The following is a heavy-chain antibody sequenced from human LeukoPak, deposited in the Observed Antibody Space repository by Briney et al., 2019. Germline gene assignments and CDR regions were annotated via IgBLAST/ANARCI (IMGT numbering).Heavy chain of an antibody. Sequence: GGSLRLSCAASRFTFSSYAMSWVRQAPGKGLEWVSAISGSGGSTYYADSVKGRFTISRDNSKNTLYLQMNSLRAEDTAVYYCANLYQSYSNNWFDPWGQGTLVTVSS. V-gene: IGHV3-23*01. D-gene: IGHD3-10*01. CDR1: RFTFSSYA. CDR2: ISGSGGST. J-gene: IGHJ5*02. CDR3: ANLYQSYSNNWFDP.